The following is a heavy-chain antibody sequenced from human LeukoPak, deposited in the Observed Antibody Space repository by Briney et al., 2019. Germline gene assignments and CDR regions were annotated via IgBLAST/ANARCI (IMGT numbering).Heavy chain of an antibody. D-gene: IGHD4-23*01. J-gene: IGHJ3*02. V-gene: IGHV4-59*01. CDR3: AKLGRNDAFDI. Sequence: NPSETLSLTRTVSGGSISSYYWSWLRQPPGKGLEWVGYIYYSGSTNYNPSLKRRVTISVDTSKNQYSLKLSSVTAADTAVYYWAKLGRNDAFDIWGQGTMVTVSS. CDR2: IYYSGST. CDR1: GGSISSYY.